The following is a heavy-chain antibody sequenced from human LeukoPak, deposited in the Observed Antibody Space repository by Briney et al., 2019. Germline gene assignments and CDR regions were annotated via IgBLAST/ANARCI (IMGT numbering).Heavy chain of an antibody. CDR1: GFTFSSYA. D-gene: IGHD1-26*01. V-gene: IGHV3-23*01. J-gene: IGHJ4*02. CDR3: AKVGGTYSGSYHHVPCYFDH. CDR2: ISGSGGST. Sequence: GGSLRLSCAASGFTFSSYAMSWVRQAPGKGLEWVSAISGSGGSTYYADSVKGRFTISRDNSKNTLYLQMNSLRAEDMAVYYCAKVGGTYSGSYHHVPCYFDHWGQGTLVTVFS.